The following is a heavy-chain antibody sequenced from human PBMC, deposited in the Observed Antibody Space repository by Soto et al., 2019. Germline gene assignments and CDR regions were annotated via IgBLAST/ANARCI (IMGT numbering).Heavy chain of an antibody. J-gene: IGHJ5*02. D-gene: IGHD3-10*01. CDR3: ARERITMVRGVICWFDP. CDR1: GGSISSYY. V-gene: IGHV4-4*07. CDR2: IYTSGST. Sequence: SETLSLTCTASGGSISSYYWSWIRQPAGKGLEWIGRIYTSGSTNYNPSLKSRVTMSVDTSKNQFSLKLSSVTAADTAVYYCARERITMVRGVICWFDPWGQGTLVTVSS.